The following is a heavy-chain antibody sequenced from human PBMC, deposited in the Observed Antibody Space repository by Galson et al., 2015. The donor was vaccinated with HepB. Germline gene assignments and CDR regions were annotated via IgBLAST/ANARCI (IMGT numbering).Heavy chain of an antibody. Sequence: SVKVSCKASGYTFTTSGITWLRQAPGQGLEWLGWVSSYNGHTIFAQKFQGRVTMTTDTSTNKAYMELRSLSSDDTAMYYCAKEGYDYSPNDFWGQGTLVIVSS. J-gene: IGHJ4*02. CDR1: GYTFTTSG. D-gene: IGHD5-12*01. CDR2: VSSYNGHT. V-gene: IGHV1-18*04. CDR3: AKEGYDYSPNDF.